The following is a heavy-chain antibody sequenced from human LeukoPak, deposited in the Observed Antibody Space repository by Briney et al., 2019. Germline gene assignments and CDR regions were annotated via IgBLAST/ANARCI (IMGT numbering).Heavy chain of an antibody. CDR3: AKDAKFQYSNGKDY. CDR1: GFIFSSYA. D-gene: IGHD6-19*01. V-gene: IGHV3-23*01. CDR2: ISGSGGST. Sequence: PGGSLRLSCEASGFIFSSYAMSWVRQAPGKGLEWVSGISGSGGSTYYADSLKGRFTISRDNSKDTLYLQMNSLRAEDTAVYYCAKDAKFQYSNGKDYWGQGTLVTVSS. J-gene: IGHJ4*02.